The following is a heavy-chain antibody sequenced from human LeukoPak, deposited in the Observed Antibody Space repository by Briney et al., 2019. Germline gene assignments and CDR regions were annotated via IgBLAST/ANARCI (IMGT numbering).Heavy chain of an antibody. CDR2: IYYSGST. D-gene: IGHD4-17*01. V-gene: IGHV4-59*01. Sequence: SETLSLTCTVSGGSISSYYWSWIRQPPGKGLEWIGYIYYSGSTNYNPSLKSRVTISVGTSKNQFSLKLSSVTAADTAVYYCARHDYGDYVGFDAFDIWGQGTMVTVSS. CDR1: GGSISSYY. CDR3: ARHDYGDYVGFDAFDI. J-gene: IGHJ3*02.